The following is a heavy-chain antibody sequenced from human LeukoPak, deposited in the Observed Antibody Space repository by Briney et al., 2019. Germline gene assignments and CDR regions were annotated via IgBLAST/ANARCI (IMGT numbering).Heavy chain of an antibody. J-gene: IGHJ4*02. D-gene: IGHD6-13*01. Sequence: SETLSLTCAVYGGSFSGYYWSWLRQPPGKGLEWIGEINHSGSTNYNPSLKSRVTISVDTSKNQFSLKLSSVTAADTAVYYCARGRYSSSWYSRTGRFESTFDYWGQGTLVTVSS. CDR3: ARGRYSSSWYSRTGRFESTFDY. CDR2: INHSGST. V-gene: IGHV4-34*01. CDR1: GGSFSGYY.